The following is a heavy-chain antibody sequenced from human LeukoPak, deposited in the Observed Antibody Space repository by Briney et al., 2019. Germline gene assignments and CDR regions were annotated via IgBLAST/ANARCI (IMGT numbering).Heavy chain of an antibody. CDR1: GFAFGGYA. J-gene: IGHJ4*02. CDR2: ISSDGGNI. V-gene: IGHV3-30*04. CDR3: ARDRGPTIAVPYYFDF. D-gene: IGHD6-19*01. Sequence: GGSLRLSCTASGFAFGGYAMSWVRQAPGKGLEGVAVISSDGGNIYYADSVTGRTLISRDNSKNTLYLLFYSLKPEDTAVYYCARDRGPTIAVPYYFDFWGQGTVVTVSS.